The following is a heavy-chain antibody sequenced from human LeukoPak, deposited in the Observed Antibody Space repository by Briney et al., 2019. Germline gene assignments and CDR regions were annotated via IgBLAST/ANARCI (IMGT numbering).Heavy chain of an antibody. CDR1: GDSISSGDYY. V-gene: IGHV4-61*02. Sequence: SETLSLTCTVSGDSISSGDYYWSWIRQPAGKGLEWIGRISSSGSTNYNPSLKSRVTMSVDTSKNQFSLKLSSVTAADTAVYYCARDSGSYVDGEEDYFDYWGQGTLVTVSS. J-gene: IGHJ4*02. D-gene: IGHD4-17*01. CDR2: ISSSGST. CDR3: ARDSGSYVDGEEDYFDY.